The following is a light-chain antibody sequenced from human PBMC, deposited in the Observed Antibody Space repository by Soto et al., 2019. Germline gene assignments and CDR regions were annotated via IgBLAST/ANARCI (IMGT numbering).Light chain of an antibody. CDR3: QHYDSVLTWT. CDR1: QDINSN. CDR2: DVS. Sequence: DIQMTHSPSPLSASVGDRVTIACHSSQDINSNLNWYQQKPGEAPKLLISDVSNLETGVPSRFSGSGSGTDFTFTISSLQPEDTATYYCQHYDSVLTWTFGQGTKVDIK. J-gene: IGKJ1*01. V-gene: IGKV1-33*01.